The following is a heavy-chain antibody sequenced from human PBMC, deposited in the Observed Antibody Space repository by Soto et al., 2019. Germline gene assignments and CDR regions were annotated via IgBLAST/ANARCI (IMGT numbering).Heavy chain of an antibody. CDR2: IYYSGST. Sequence: SETLSLTCTVSGGSVSSGSYYWSWIRQPPGKGLEWIGYIYYSGSTNYNPSLKSRVTISVDTSKNQFSLKLSSVTAADTAVYYCARTLTMVREYYYYGMDVWGQGTTVTVSS. J-gene: IGHJ6*02. CDR1: GGSVSSGSYY. V-gene: IGHV4-61*01. D-gene: IGHD3-10*01. CDR3: ARTLTMVREYYYYGMDV.